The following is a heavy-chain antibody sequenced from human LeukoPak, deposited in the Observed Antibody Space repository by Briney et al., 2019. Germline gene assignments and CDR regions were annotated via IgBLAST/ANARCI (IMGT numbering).Heavy chain of an antibody. CDR2: IYYSGST. V-gene: IGHV4-59*08. J-gene: IGHJ4*02. CDR3: ARRRYYGSGSSLFDY. Sequence: SETLSLTCTVSGGSISSYSWSWIRQPPGKGLEWIGYIYYSGSTNYNPSLKSRVTISVDTSKNQFSLKLSSVTAADTAVYYCARRRYYGSGSSLFDYWGQGTLVTASS. CDR1: GGSISSYS. D-gene: IGHD3-10*01.